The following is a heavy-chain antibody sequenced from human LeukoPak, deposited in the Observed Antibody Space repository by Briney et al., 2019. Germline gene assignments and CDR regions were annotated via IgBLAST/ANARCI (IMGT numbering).Heavy chain of an antibody. CDR3: TRHAPDGSGSYLYYFDY. J-gene: IGHJ4*02. V-gene: IGHV5-51*01. Sequence: GESLKISCKGSGYSFTSYWIGWVRQMPGKGLEWMGIIYPGDSDTRYSPSFQGQVTISADKSISTAYLQWSSLKASDTAMYYCTRHAPDGSGSYLYYFDYWGQGTLVTVSS. D-gene: IGHD3-10*01. CDR2: IYPGDSDT. CDR1: GYSFTSYW.